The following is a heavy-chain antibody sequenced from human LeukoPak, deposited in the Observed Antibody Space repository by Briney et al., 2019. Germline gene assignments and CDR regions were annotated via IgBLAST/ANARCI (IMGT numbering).Heavy chain of an antibody. CDR1: GYTFITYA. CDR3: ARDVSEGFGERVIDAFDI. Sequence: AASVKVSCKASGYTFITYAITWVRQAPGQGLEWMEWISAYNGNTEYAQTFQGRVTMTTDTSTSTVYMELRSLTSDDTAVYYCARDVSEGFGERVIDAFDIWGQGTTVTVSS. CDR2: ISAYNGNT. D-gene: IGHD3-10*01. J-gene: IGHJ3*02. V-gene: IGHV1-18*01.